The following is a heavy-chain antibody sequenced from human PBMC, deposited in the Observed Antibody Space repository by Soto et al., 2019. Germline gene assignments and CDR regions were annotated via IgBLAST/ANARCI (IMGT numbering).Heavy chain of an antibody. CDR3: ARDLAAGDL. V-gene: IGHV1-46*01. D-gene: IGHD6-13*01. J-gene: IGHJ5*02. CDR1: GYTFINYY. Sequence: ASVKVSGKASGYTFINYYIHWVRQAPGQGLEWMAIINPMGGSTNYAQEFQGRVTLTSDTSTSTVYMELSSLRFEDTALFYCARDLAAGDLWGQGTLVTVSS. CDR2: INPMGGST.